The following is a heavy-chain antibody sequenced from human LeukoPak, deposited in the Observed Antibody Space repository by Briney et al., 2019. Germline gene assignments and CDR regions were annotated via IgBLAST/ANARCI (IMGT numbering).Heavy chain of an antibody. Sequence: GGSLRLSCAASGFTFSSYAMHWVRQAPGKGLEWVAVISYDGSNKYYADSVKGRFTISRDNSKNTLYLQMNSLRAEDTAVYYCARGPNIVAMDYWGQGTLVTVSS. D-gene: IGHD5-12*01. V-gene: IGHV3-30-3*01. CDR1: GFTFSSYA. CDR2: ISYDGSNK. CDR3: ARGPNIVAMDY. J-gene: IGHJ4*02.